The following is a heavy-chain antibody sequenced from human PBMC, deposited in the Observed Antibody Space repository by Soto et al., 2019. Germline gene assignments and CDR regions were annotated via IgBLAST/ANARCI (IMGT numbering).Heavy chain of an antibody. V-gene: IGHV5-51*01. J-gene: IGHJ4*02. D-gene: IGHD3-3*01. CDR3: ARGGVSTRTFDY. Sequence: HGESLKISCKGSGYNFAGYRIAWVRQMPGKGLELMGIIYPSDSDTRYRPSFQGQVTISADKSISSAYLQWSSLRASNTAMYYCARGGVSTRTFDYWGQGTPVTVPS. CDR1: GYNFAGYR. CDR2: IYPSDSDT.